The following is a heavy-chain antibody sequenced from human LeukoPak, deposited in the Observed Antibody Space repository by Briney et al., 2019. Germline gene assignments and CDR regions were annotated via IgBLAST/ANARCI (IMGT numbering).Heavy chain of an antibody. CDR2: ISGSGGST. V-gene: IGHV3-23*01. Sequence: GGSLRLSCAASGFTFSSYATSWVRQAPGKGLEWVSAISGSGGSTYYADSVKGRFTISRDNSKNTLYLQMNSLRAEDTAVYYCAKVGAWERGHVGAFDIWGQGTMVTVSS. CDR3: AKVGAWERGHVGAFDI. CDR1: GFTFSSYA. J-gene: IGHJ3*02. D-gene: IGHD1-26*01.